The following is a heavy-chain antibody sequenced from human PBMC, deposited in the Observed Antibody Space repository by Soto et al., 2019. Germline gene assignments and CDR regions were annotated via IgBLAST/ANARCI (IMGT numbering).Heavy chain of an antibody. J-gene: IGHJ4*02. Sequence: QVQLQESGPGLVKPSQTLSLTCTVSGASISSGGYYWGWIRQHPGKGLEWIGYIYYSGSTYYNPSLKSRVTISVDTSKNQFSLKLSSVTAADTAVYYCARHTPAISISDHWGQGTLVTVSS. CDR3: ARHTPAISISDH. CDR1: GASISSGGYY. V-gene: IGHV4-31*03. D-gene: IGHD2-15*01. CDR2: IYYSGST.